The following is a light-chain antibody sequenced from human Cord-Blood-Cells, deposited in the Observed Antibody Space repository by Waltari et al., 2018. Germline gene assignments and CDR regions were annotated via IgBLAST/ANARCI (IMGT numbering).Light chain of an antibody. J-gene: IGLJ3*02. CDR1: SGINVGTYR. CDR2: YKSDSDK. Sequence: QAVLTQPSSLSASPGASASLTCTLRSGINVGTYRIYWYQQKPGSPPQYLLRYKSDSDKQQGSGVPSRFSVSKDASANAGILLISGLQSEDEADYYCMIWHSSFWVFGGGTKLTVL. CDR3: MIWHSSFWV. V-gene: IGLV5-45*02.